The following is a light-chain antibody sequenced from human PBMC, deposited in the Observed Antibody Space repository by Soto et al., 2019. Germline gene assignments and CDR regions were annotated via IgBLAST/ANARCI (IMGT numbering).Light chain of an antibody. V-gene: IGLV2-8*01. J-gene: IGLJ3*02. CDR1: SSDVGGYNY. CDR2: EVS. CDR3: SSYAGSNNLNWV. Sequence: QPVLTQPPSASGSPGQSVTISCTGTSSDVGGYNYVSWYQQHPGKAPKLMIYEVSKRPSGVPDRFSGSKSGNTASLTVSGLQAEDEADYYCSSYAGSNNLNWVFGGGTKLTVL.